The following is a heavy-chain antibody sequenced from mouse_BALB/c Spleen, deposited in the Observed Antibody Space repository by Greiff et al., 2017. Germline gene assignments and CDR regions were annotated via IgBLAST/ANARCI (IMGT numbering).Heavy chain of an antibody. CDR2: ISNGGGST. CDR1: GFTFSSYT. D-gene: IGHD3-1*01. CDR3: ERQTARATSYAMDY. V-gene: IGHV5-12-2*01. Sequence: EVKLVESGGGLVQPGGSLKLSCAASGFTFSSYTMSWVRQTPEKRLEWVAYISNGGGSTYYPDTVKGRFTISRDNAKNTLYLQMSSLKSEDTAMYYCERQTARATSYAMDYGGKGPSVTVS. J-gene: IGHJ4*01.